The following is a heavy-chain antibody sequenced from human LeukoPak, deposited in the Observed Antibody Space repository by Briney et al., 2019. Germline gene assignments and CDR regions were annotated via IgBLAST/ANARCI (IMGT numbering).Heavy chain of an antibody. CDR2: ISYDGTDK. J-gene: IGHJ3*02. V-gene: IGHV3-30*04. Sequence: PGRSLRLSCAASGFTFSSYIIHWVRQAPGKGLEWVAVISYDGTDKYYADSVKGRFTISRDNSKNTLYVQMNSLRAEDTAVYCCARGSFGAGVGATMDDACDIWGQGTMVTVSS. CDR1: GFTFSSYI. D-gene: IGHD1-26*01. CDR3: ARGSFGAGVGATMDDACDI.